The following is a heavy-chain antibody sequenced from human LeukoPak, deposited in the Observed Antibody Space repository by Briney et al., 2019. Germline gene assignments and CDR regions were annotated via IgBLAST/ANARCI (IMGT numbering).Heavy chain of an antibody. CDR2: INPSGGST. D-gene: IGHD6-6*01. V-gene: IGHV1-46*01. CDR1: GYTFTSYY. CDR3: ASRPGHSSSWSTDAFDI. Sequence: GASVKVSCKASGYTFTSYYMHWVRQAPGQGLEWMGIINPSGGSTSYAQKFQGRVTITRDMSTSTVYMELSSLRSEDTAVYYCASRPGHSSSWSTDAFDIWGQGTMVTVSS. J-gene: IGHJ3*02.